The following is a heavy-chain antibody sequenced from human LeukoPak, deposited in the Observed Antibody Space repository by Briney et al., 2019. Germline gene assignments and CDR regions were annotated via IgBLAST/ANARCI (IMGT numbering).Heavy chain of an antibody. V-gene: IGHV1-2*02. J-gene: IGHJ4*02. Sequence: ASVKVSCKASGYTFTGYYMHWVRQAPGQELEWMGWINPNSSGTNYAQKFQGRVTMTRDTSISTAYMELSRLRSDDTAVYYCARDNWAVAGTTPYYWGQGTLVTVSS. CDR1: GYTFTGYY. D-gene: IGHD6-19*01. CDR2: INPNSSGT. CDR3: ARDNWAVAGTTPYY.